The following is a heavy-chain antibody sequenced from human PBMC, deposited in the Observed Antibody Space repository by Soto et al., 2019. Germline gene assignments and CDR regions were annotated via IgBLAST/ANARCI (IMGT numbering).Heavy chain of an antibody. D-gene: IGHD6-19*01. CDR2: ISYDGSNK. CDR3: AGSSGGYCGVAY. V-gene: IGHV3-30-3*01. J-gene: IGHJ4*02. Sequence: QVQLVESGGGVVQPGRSLRLSCAASGFTFSSYAMHWVRQAPGKGLEWVAVISYDGSNKYYADSVKGRFTISRDNSKNPLYLHMNSLRAEDTAVYYCAGSSGGYCGVAYWGQRTLGIVSS. CDR1: GFTFSSYA.